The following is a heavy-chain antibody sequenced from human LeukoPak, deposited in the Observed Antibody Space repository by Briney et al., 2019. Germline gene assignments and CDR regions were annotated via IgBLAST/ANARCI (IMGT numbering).Heavy chain of an antibody. CDR1: GFTFSAYG. V-gene: IGHV3-33*01. Sequence: PGRSLRLSCAASGFTFSAYGMHWVRQAPGKGLEWVAVIWYDGSNKYYADSVKGRFTISRDNSKNTLYLQMNSLRAEDTAVYYCARDPKRVPQLVPDYWGQGTLVTVSS. D-gene: IGHD6-13*01. CDR2: IWYDGSNK. J-gene: IGHJ4*02. CDR3: ARDPKRVPQLVPDY.